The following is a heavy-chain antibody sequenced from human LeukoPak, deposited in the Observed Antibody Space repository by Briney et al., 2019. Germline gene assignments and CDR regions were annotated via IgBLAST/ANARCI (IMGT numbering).Heavy chain of an antibody. Sequence: TGESLRLSCATSGFTFGDHSMNWVRQGPGKGLEWVGISRSRNKGGTIDYAASVKGRFTISRDDSKGIVYLQMDSLKIEDTAIYYCSRDLGTTETGDDYWGQGTLVTVSS. D-gene: IGHD4-17*01. V-gene: IGHV3-49*04. CDR1: GFTFGDHS. CDR2: SRSRNKGGTI. CDR3: SRDLGTTETGDDY. J-gene: IGHJ4*02.